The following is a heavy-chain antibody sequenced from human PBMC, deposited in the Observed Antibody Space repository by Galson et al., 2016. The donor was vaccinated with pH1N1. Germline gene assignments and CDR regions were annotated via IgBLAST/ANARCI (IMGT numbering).Heavy chain of an antibody. J-gene: IGHJ4*02. CDR2: IYWDDDK. V-gene: IGHV2-5*02. D-gene: IGHD4-17*01. CDR3: AHKFYGDYVDYFDY. Sequence: PALVKPTQTLTLTCTFSGFSLSTSGVGVGWIRQPPGKALDWLALIYWDDDKRYSPSLKTRLTITKDTSKNQVVLTMINMDPVDTATYYCAHKFYGDYVDYFDYWGQGTLVTVSS. CDR1: GFSLSTSGVG.